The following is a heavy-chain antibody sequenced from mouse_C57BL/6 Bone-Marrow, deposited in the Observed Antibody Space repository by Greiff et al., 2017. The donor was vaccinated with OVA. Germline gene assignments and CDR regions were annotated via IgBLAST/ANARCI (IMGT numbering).Heavy chain of an antibody. V-gene: IGHV1-81*01. CDR3: ANSPPLTGYFDY. CDR2: IYPRSGNT. D-gene: IGHD6-1*01. CDR1: GYTFTSYG. Sequence: QVQLQQSGAELARPGASVKLSCKASGYTFTSYGISWVKQRTGQGLEWIGEIYPRSGNTYYNEKFKGKATLTADKSSSTAYKELRSLTSEDSAVDFCANSPPLTGYFDYWGQGTTLTVSS. J-gene: IGHJ2*01.